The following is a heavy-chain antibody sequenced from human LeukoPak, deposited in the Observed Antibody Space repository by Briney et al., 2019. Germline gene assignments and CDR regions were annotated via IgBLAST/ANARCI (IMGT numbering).Heavy chain of an antibody. CDR3: ARGVVECGGDCSTAADGGDY. V-gene: IGHV4-34*01. CDR1: GGSFSGYY. Sequence: PSETLSLTCAVYGGSFSGYYWSWIRQPPGKGLEWIGEINHSGSTNYNPSLKSRVTISVDTSKNQFSLKLSSVTAADTAVYYCARGVVECGGDCSTAADGGDYWGQGTLVTVSS. J-gene: IGHJ4*02. D-gene: IGHD2-21*02. CDR2: INHSGST.